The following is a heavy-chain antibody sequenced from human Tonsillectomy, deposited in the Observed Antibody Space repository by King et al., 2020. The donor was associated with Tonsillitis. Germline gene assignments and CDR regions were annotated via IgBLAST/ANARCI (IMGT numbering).Heavy chain of an antibody. CDR2: ISGSGGST. Sequence: LVESGGGLVQPGGSLRLSCAASGFTFSSYAMSWVRQAPGKGLEWVSSISGSGGSTFYADSVRGRFTVSRDDSKNTLYLQMNSLRAEDTAVDYCARAITVTSLGYFDLWGRGTLVTVSS. CDR1: GFTFSSYA. J-gene: IGHJ2*01. V-gene: IGHV3-23*04. D-gene: IGHD4-17*01. CDR3: ARAITVTSLGYFDL.